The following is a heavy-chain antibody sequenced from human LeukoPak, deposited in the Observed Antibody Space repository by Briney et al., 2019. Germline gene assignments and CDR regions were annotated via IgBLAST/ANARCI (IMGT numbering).Heavy chain of an antibody. V-gene: IGHV4-30-4*01. D-gene: IGHD2-8*01. Sequence: SETLSLTCTVSGGSISSGDYYWSWIRQPPGEGLECIWYIYYSGSTYYNPSLKSRVTISVDTSKNQFSLKLSSVTAADTAVYYCARGPPYYDAFDIWGQGTMVTVPS. CDR3: ARGPPYYDAFDI. J-gene: IGHJ3*02. CDR1: GGSISSGDYY. CDR2: IYYSGST.